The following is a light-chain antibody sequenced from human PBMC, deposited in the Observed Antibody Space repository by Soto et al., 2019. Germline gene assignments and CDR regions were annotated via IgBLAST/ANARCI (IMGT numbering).Light chain of an antibody. Sequence: QSSLTQPASVSVSPGQSITISCTGTSTDVGTYNFVSWYQHHPGKVPKLLIYERSKRREGISDRFSGSKSGNTASLTISGLQAEDEADYYCCSFTSSNTHVFGGGTKVTVL. V-gene: IGLV2-23*01. J-gene: IGLJ1*01. CDR2: ERS. CDR1: STDVGTYNF. CDR3: CSFTSSNTHV.